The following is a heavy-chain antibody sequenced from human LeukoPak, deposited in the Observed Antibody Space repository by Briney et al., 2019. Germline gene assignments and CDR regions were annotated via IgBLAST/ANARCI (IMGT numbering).Heavy chain of an antibody. CDR3: ARTTMVRGVIDYYYYYYMDV. J-gene: IGHJ6*03. Sequence: PSETLSLTCAVYGGSFSGYYWSWIRQPAGKGLEWIGRIYTSGSTNYNPSLKSRVTISVDTSKNQFSLKLSSVTAADTAVYYCARTTMVRGVIDYYYYYYMDVWGKGTTVTVSS. D-gene: IGHD3-10*01. CDR2: IYTSGST. CDR1: GGSFSGYY. V-gene: IGHV4-59*10.